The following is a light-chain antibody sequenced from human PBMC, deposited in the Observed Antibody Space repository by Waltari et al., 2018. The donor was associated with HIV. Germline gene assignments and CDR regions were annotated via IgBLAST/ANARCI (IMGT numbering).Light chain of an antibody. Sequence: QSALTQPPSASGSPGQSVTLSCTGTNSDIGTYDYVSWYQQHPGKAPKLVISEVTKRPSGVSDRCSGSTSGNTALLTVSGLQAEDESDYYCSSFANRDGFYVLFGGGTRLTVL. CDR2: EVT. J-gene: IGLJ2*01. CDR3: SSFANRDGFYVL. V-gene: IGLV2-8*01. CDR1: NSDIGTYDY.